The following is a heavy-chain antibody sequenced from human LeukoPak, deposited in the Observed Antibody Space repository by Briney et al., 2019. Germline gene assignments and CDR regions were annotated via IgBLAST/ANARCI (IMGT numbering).Heavy chain of an antibody. Sequence: ASVKVSCKASGYTFTSYDINWMRQATGQEPERMGWINPNSGTTGYAQKFQGRVTITRDTSINTAYMELSSLRSEDTAVYYCAKHYHTTFDYWGQGTLVIVSS. CDR1: GYTFTSYD. CDR3: AKHYHTTFDY. CDR2: INPNSGTT. V-gene: IGHV1-8*03. J-gene: IGHJ4*02. D-gene: IGHD3-9*01.